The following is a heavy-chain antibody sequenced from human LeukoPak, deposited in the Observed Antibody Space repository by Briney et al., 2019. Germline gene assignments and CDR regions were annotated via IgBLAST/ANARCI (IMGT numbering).Heavy chain of an antibody. CDR2: FDPEDGET. J-gene: IGHJ4*02. CDR3: ARGWDSSGQIPFFY. V-gene: IGHV1-24*01. D-gene: IGHD3-22*01. CDR1: GYTLTELS. Sequence: GASVKVSCKVSGYTLTELSMHWVRQAPGKGLEWMGGFDPEDGETIYAQKFQGRVTMTEDTSTDTAYMELSSLRSEDTAVYYCARGWDSSGQIPFFYWGQGTLVTVSS.